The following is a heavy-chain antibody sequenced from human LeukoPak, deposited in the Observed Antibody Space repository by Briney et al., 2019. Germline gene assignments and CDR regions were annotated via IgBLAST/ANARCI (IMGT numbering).Heavy chain of an antibody. V-gene: IGHV4-31*03. Sequence: TSQTLSLTCTVSGGSISSGGYYWSWIRLHPGKGLEWFGYIYYSGSTYYNPSLKSRVTISVDTSKNQFSLKLSSVTAADTAVYYCARADSSGWYVAPTFDYWGQGTLVTVSS. CDR2: IYYSGST. CDR1: GGSISSGGYY. J-gene: IGHJ4*02. CDR3: ARADSSGWYVAPTFDY. D-gene: IGHD6-19*01.